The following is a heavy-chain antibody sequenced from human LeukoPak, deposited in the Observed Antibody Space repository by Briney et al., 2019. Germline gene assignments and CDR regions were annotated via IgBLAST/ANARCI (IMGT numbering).Heavy chain of an antibody. D-gene: IGHD4-17*01. Sequence: PGGSLRLSCAASGFTFSSYAMSWVRQAPGKGLVWVSRINSDGSSTSYADSVKGRFTISRDNAKNTLYLQMNSLRAEDTAVYYCARGHDYGDYVSFWGQGTLVTVSS. CDR2: INSDGSST. CDR1: GFTFSSYA. J-gene: IGHJ4*02. V-gene: IGHV3-74*01. CDR3: ARGHDYGDYVSF.